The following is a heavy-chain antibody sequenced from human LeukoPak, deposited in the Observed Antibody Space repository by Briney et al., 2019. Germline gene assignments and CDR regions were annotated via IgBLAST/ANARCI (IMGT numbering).Heavy chain of an antibody. CDR2: ISGSGGST. CDR1: GFTFSSYA. V-gene: IGHV3-23*01. Sequence: GGSLRLSCAASGFTFSSYAMSWVRQATGKGLEWVSAISGSGGSTYYADSVKGRFTISRDNSKNTLYLQMNSLRAEDTAVYYCAKDYYDSSGYVPADVACAYWGQGTLVTVSS. D-gene: IGHD3-22*01. CDR3: AKDYYDSSGYVPADVACAY. J-gene: IGHJ4*02.